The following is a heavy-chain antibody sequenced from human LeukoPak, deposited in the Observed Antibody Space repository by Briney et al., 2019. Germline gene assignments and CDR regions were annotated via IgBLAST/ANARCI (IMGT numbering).Heavy chain of an antibody. J-gene: IGHJ4*02. Sequence: SETLSLTCTVSGGSISSYYWSWIRQPPGKELEWIGYIYYSGSTNYNPSLKSRVTISVDTSKNQFSLKLSSVTAADTAVYYCATLGNYYYDSSGTGDYWGQGTLVTVSS. CDR3: ATLGNYYYDSSGTGDY. V-gene: IGHV4-59*01. D-gene: IGHD3-22*01. CDR2: IYYSGST. CDR1: GGSISSYY.